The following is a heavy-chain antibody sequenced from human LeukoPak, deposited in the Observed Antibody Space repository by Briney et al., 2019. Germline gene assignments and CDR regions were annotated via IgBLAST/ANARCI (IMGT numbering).Heavy chain of an antibody. Sequence: PGRSLRLSCAASGFTFSSYAMHWVRQAPGKGLEWVAVISYDGSNKYYADSVKGRFTISRDNSKNTLYLQMNSLRAEDTAVYYCARDPLRERRIDAFDTWGQGTMVTASS. D-gene: IGHD1-26*01. V-gene: IGHV3-30-3*01. J-gene: IGHJ3*02. CDR3: ARDPLRERRIDAFDT. CDR1: GFTFSSYA. CDR2: ISYDGSNK.